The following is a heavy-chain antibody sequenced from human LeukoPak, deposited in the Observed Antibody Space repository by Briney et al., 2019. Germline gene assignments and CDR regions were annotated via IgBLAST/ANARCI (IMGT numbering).Heavy chain of an antibody. CDR1: GFNFRTYA. CDR3: ARPSLNSGSYFDY. Sequence: GGSLRLCCAASGFNFRTYAMSWVRQAPGKGLEWVSAISGSDPGTYHADSVKGRFTISRDNARNSLSLQMNSLRAEDTAVYYCARPSLNSGSYFDYWGQGTLVTVSS. V-gene: IGHV3-23*01. D-gene: IGHD1-26*01. CDR2: ISGSDPGT. J-gene: IGHJ4*02.